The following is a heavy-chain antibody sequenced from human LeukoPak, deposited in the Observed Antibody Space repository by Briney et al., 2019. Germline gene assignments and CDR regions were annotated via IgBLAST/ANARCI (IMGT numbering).Heavy chain of an antibody. V-gene: IGHV3-23*01. D-gene: IGHD2-2*01. CDR2: ISGSGGST. J-gene: IGHJ3*02. CDR3: AKSTIPSYRPDDAFDI. Sequence: PGGSLRLSCAASGFTFSSYAMIWVRQAPGKGLEWVSAISGSGGSTYYADSVKGRFTISRDNSKNTLYLQMNSLRAEDTAVYYCAKSTIPSYRPDDAFDIWGQGTMVTVSS. CDR1: GFTFSSYA.